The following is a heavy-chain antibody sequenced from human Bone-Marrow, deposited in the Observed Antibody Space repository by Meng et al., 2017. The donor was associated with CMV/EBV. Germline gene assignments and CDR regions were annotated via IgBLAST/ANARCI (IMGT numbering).Heavy chain of an antibody. CDR2: ISSSSSYI. CDR1: GFTFSSYS. D-gene: IGHD2-2*01. CDR3: ARDADIVVVPTYFDY. Sequence: GESLKISCAASGFTFSSYSMNWVRQAPGKGLEWVSSISSSSSYIYYADSVKGRFTISRDNAKNSLHLQMNSLRAEDTAVYYCARDADIVVVPTYFDYWGQGPLVTVSS. J-gene: IGHJ4*02. V-gene: IGHV3-21*01.